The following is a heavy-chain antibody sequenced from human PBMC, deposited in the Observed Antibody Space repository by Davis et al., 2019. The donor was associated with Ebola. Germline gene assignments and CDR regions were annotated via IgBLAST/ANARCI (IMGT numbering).Heavy chain of an antibody. CDR1: GYTFTYYY. CDR2: INPKTTGT. CDR3: ARETLDGRASDY. V-gene: IGHV1-2*06. Sequence: AASVKVSCKASGYTFTYYYIHWVRQAPGQGLEWIGRINPKTTGTHYAKDFQGRVTMTRDTSISAAYMELSRLRSDDTAVYYCARETLDGRASDYWGQGTLVTVSS. J-gene: IGHJ4*02. D-gene: IGHD6-19*01.